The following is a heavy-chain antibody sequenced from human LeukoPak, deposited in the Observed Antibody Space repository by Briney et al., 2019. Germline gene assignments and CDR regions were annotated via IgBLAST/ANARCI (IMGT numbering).Heavy chain of an antibody. V-gene: IGHV1-2*02. CDR1: GYTFTDYY. J-gene: IGHJ4*02. D-gene: IGHD3-10*01. CDR2: INPNRCGT. CDR3: AVLLRTLQLLDF. Sequence: GASVTVSYMASGYTFTDYYMHWVRQAPGQGRAGMGWINPNRCGTKYPQKFQGRVTMTRDTSISTAYMALSRLRSDDTAVYYCAVLLRTLQLLDFWGQGTLVTV.